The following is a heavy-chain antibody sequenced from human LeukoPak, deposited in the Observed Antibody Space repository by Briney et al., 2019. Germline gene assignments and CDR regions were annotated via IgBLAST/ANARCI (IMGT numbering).Heavy chain of an antibody. Sequence: GGSLILSCAASGFTFSSYWMHWVRQAPGKGLVWVSRINSDGSSTSYADSVKGRFTISRDNAKNTLYLQMNSLRAEDTAVYYCARGTPESGYYDSSGYPDYWGQGTLVTVSS. CDR1: GFTFSSYW. CDR2: INSDGSST. CDR3: ARGTPESGYYDSSGYPDY. D-gene: IGHD3-22*01. V-gene: IGHV3-74*01. J-gene: IGHJ4*02.